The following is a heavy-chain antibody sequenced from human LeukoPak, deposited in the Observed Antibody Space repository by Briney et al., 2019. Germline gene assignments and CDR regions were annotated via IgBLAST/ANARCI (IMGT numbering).Heavy chain of an antibody. CDR2: ISGSGGST. CDR1: GFSFSSYA. CDR3: AKDGPYGSGKGGFDY. D-gene: IGHD3-10*01. Sequence: GGSLRLSCAASGFSFSSYAMSWVRRAPGKGLEWVSAISGSGGSTYYADSVKGRFTISRDNSKNTLYLQMNSLRAEDTAVYYCAKDGPYGSGKGGFDYWGQGTLVTVSS. V-gene: IGHV3-23*01. J-gene: IGHJ4*02.